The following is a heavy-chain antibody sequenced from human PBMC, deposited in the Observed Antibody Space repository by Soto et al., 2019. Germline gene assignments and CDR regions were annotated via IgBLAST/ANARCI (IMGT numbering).Heavy chain of an antibody. J-gene: IGHJ6*02. Sequence: GTSVKLSCEACGGSFSSYAISWVRQAPRQGLEWMGGIIPIFGTANYAQKFQGRVTITADESTSTAYMELSSLRSEDTAVYYCARPRPEYGDYAYGMDVWGQGTTVTVSS. D-gene: IGHD4-17*01. V-gene: IGHV1-69*13. CDR2: IIPIFGTA. CDR3: ARPRPEYGDYAYGMDV. CDR1: GGSFSSYA.